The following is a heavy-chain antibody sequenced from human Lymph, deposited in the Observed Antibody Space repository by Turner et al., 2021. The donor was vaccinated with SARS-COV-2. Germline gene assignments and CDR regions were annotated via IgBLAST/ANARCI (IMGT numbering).Heavy chain of an antibody. J-gene: IGHJ6*02. CDR2: INPNRGGT. Sequence: QVQLVQSGAEVKKPWASVKVSCKASGYTFTGYYMHWVRQAPGQGLEWMGWINPNRGGTNYAQKFQGRVTMTRDTSISAAYMELSRLRSDDTAVYYCARDVERYNDFWSGYSGGYGMDVWGQGTTVTVSS. CDR3: ARDVERYNDFWSGYSGGYGMDV. V-gene: IGHV1-2*02. CDR1: GYTFTGYY. D-gene: IGHD3-3*01.